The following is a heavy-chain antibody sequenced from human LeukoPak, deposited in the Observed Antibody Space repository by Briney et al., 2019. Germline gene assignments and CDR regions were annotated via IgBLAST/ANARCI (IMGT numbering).Heavy chain of an antibody. CDR3: ARHVSTREYINWFDP. V-gene: IGHV5-51*01. CDR1: GYSFTSYW. Sequence: GESLKISCKGSGYSFTSYWIGWVRQMPGKGLEWMGIIYPGDSDTRYSPSFQGQVTISADKSISTAYLQWSGLKASDIAMYYCARHVSTREYINWFDPWGQGTLVTVSS. D-gene: IGHD6-6*01. J-gene: IGHJ5*02. CDR2: IYPGDSDT.